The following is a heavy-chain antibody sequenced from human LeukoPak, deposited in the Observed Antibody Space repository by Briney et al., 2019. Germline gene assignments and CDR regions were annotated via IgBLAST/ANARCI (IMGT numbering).Heavy chain of an antibody. D-gene: IGHD3-22*01. J-gene: IGHJ4*02. CDR1: GFTFSSYV. Sequence: GGSLRLSCAASGFTFSSYVMTWVRRAPGKGLEWVSTITGSGDKTYYADSVKGRFTISRDNSKNTLYLHMNSLRGEDTAVYYCTRDDDTSSHYDRFDYWGQGTLVTVSS. CDR2: ITGSGDKT. V-gene: IGHV3-23*01. CDR3: TRDDDTSSHYDRFDY.